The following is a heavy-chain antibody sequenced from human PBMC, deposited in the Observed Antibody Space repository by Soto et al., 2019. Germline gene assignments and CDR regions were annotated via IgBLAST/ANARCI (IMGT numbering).Heavy chain of an antibody. Sequence: SETLSLTCTVSGGSISSYYWSWIRQPPGKGLEWIGYIYYSGSTNYNPSLKSRVTISVDTSKNQFSLKLSSVTAEDTAVYYCAKDSMSLAMVAYWGQGTLVTVSS. D-gene: IGHD5-18*01. V-gene: IGHV4-59*12. CDR2: IYYSGST. CDR3: AKDSMSLAMVAY. CDR1: GGSISSYY. J-gene: IGHJ4*02.